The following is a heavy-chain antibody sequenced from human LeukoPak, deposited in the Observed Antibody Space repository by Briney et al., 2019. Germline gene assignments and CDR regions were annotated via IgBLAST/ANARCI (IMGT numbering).Heavy chain of an antibody. CDR1: GFTFSSNY. V-gene: IGHV3-53*01. Sequence: GGSLRLSCAASGFTFSSNYMSWVRQAPGKGLEWVSVIYSGGSTYYADSVKGRFTISRDNSKNTLYLQMNSLRAEDTAVYYCARGSYYDSSGYPTDAFDIWGQGTMVTVSS. J-gene: IGHJ3*02. D-gene: IGHD3-22*01. CDR2: IYSGGST. CDR3: ARGSYYDSSGYPTDAFDI.